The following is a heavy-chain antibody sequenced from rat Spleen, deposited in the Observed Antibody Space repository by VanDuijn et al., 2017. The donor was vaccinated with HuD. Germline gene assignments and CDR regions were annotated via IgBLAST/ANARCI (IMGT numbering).Heavy chain of an antibody. V-gene: IGHV2-64*01. CDR2: MWNGGGT. D-gene: IGHD1-11*01. J-gene: IGHJ3*01. Sequence: QVQLKETGPDLVQLTQTLSITCTVSGFSLTTYNVHWVRQPPGKGLEWMGAMWNGGGTDYNSAFKSRLSISRDTSKSQVFLKMNNLQTEDTAMYFCTRTYGGYTSHWFAFWGQGTLVTVSS. CDR1: GFSLTTYN. CDR3: TRTYGGYTSHWFAF.